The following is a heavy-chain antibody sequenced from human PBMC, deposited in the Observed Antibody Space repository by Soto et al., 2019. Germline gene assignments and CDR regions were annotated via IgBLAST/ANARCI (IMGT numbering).Heavy chain of an antibody. CDR3: ARPNTVAGTTFYYYYGMDV. CDR2: IIPIFGTA. J-gene: IGHJ6*02. CDR1: GGTFSSYA. Sequence: SVKVSCKASGGTFSSYAISWVRQAPGQGLEWMGGIIPIFGTANYAQKFQGRVTMTRDTSISTAYMELSRLRSDDTAVYYCARPNTVAGTTFYYYYGMDVWGQGTTVTVSS. V-gene: IGHV1-69*05. D-gene: IGHD6-19*01.